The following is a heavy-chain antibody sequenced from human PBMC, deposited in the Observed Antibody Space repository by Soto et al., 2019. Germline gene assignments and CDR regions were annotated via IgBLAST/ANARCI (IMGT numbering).Heavy chain of an antibody. CDR3: ARDHTAMATGDYYYYYGIDV. CDR1: GFTFSSYW. D-gene: IGHD5-18*01. J-gene: IGHJ6*02. V-gene: IGHV3-7*03. Sequence: EVQLVESGGGLVQPGGSLRLSCAASGFTFSSYWMSWVRQAPGKGLEWVANIKQDGSEKYYVDSVKGRFTISRDNATNSLYLQMNSLRAEDTAVYYCARDHTAMATGDYYYYYGIDVWGQGTTVTVSS. CDR2: IKQDGSEK.